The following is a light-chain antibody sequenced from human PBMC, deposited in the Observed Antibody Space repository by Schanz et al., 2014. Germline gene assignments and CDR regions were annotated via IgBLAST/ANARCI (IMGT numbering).Light chain of an antibody. CDR2: EGT. V-gene: IGLV2-14*02. CDR3: SSYAGSNPLV. Sequence: QSALTQPASVSGSPGQSITISCTGTSSDVGSYNLVSWYQQHPGKAPKLMIYEGTKRPSGVPDRFSGSKSAYTASLTVSGLQAEDEADYYCSSYAGSNPLVFGGGTKLTVL. J-gene: IGLJ2*01. CDR1: SSDVGSYNL.